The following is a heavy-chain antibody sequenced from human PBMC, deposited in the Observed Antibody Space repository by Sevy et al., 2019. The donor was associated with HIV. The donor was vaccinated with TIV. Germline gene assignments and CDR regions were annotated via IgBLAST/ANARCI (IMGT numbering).Heavy chain of an antibody. CDR3: ARALGMATFGQIRFDS. V-gene: IGHV4-38-2*01. J-gene: IGHJ5*01. CDR1: SYSVGSDNY. Sequence: SETLSLTCAVSSYSVGSDNYWGWIRQSPGKGLEWIGIIYRSGTTNDNPSLKSRVTISVDPSKNQFSLKLSSVTASDTAVYFCARALGMATFGQIRFDSWGQGTLVTVSS. D-gene: IGHD5-12*01. CDR2: IYRSGTT.